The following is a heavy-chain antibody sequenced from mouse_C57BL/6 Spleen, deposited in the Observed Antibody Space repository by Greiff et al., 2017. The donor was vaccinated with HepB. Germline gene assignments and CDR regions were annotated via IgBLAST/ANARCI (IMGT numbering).Heavy chain of an antibody. CDR1: GYTFTSYT. CDR3: ASHTVVAKYFDY. V-gene: IGHV1-4*01. D-gene: IGHD1-1*01. Sequence: QVQLKQSGAELARPGASVKMSCKASGYTFTSYTMHWVKQRPGQGLEWIGYINPSSGYTKYNQKFKDKATLTADKSSSTAYMQLSSLTSEDSAVYYCASHTVVAKYFDYWGQGTTLTVSS. CDR2: INPSSGYT. J-gene: IGHJ2*01.